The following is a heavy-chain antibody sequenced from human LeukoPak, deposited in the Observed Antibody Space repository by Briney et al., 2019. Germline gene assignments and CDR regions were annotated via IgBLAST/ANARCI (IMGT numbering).Heavy chain of an antibody. CDR3: ARSRINPYSYGFFDY. D-gene: IGHD5-18*01. CDR1: GGSIRSSNW. Sequence: SGTLSLTCAVSGGSIRSSNWWSWVRQPPVKGLEWVGEIYHSGSTYYNPSLKSRVTISVDTSKNQFSLKLSSVTAADTAVYYCARSRINPYSYGFFDYWGQGTLVTVSS. V-gene: IGHV4-4*02. J-gene: IGHJ4*02. CDR2: IYHSGST.